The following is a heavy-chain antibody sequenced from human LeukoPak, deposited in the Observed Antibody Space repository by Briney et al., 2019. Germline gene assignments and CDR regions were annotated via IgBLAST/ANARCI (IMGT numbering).Heavy chain of an antibody. V-gene: IGHV1-69*04. D-gene: IGHD3-10*01. CDR3: ASRLTYGSGSPHDY. J-gene: IGHJ4*02. Sequence: SVKVSCKASGGTFSSYAISWVRQAPGQGLEWMGRIIPILGIANYAQKFQGRVTITADKSTSTAYMELSSLRSEDTAVYYCASRLTYGSGSPHDYWGQGTLVTVSS. CDR1: GGTFSSYA. CDR2: IIPILGIA.